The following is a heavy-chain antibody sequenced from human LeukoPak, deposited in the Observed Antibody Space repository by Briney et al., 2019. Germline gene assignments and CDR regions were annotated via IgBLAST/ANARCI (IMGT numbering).Heavy chain of an antibody. CDR1: GFTFSSYG. J-gene: IGHJ4*02. CDR2: ITYDGSNK. V-gene: IGHV3-30*18. CDR3: AKDLNYYGSGSYYMDY. Sequence: PGRSLRLSCAASGFTFSSYGMPWVRQAPGKGLEWVAGITYDGSNKYYADSVKGRFTISRDNSKNTLYLQMNSLRAEDTAVYYCAKDLNYYGSGSYYMDYWGQGTLVTVSS. D-gene: IGHD3-10*01.